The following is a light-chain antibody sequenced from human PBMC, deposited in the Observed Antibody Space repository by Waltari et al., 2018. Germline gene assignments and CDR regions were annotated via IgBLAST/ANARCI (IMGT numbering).Light chain of an antibody. J-gene: IGKJ4*01. V-gene: IGKV1-5*03. CDR1: QSISHW. CDR3: QRYDDYPPT. CDR2: KAS. Sequence: DIQLTQSPSTLSASVGDRVTITCRASQSISHWLAWYQQKPGKAPKLLISKASSLDKDVPARFSGSGSGTEFTLTITNLQPDDFAVFYCQRYDDYPPTFGGGTKVEIK.